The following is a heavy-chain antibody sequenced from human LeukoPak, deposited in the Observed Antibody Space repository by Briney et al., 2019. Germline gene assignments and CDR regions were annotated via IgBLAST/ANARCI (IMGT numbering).Heavy chain of an antibody. D-gene: IGHD5-18*01. CDR2: IIPIFGTA. CDR1: GGTFSSYA. CDR3: ARGSPYSYGLYFDY. Sequence: VASVKVSCKASGGTFSSYAISWVRQAPGQGLEWMGGIIPIFGTANYAQKFQGRVTITTDESTSTAYMELNSLRAEDTAVYYCARGSPYSYGLYFDYWGQGTLVTVSS. V-gene: IGHV1-69*05. J-gene: IGHJ4*02.